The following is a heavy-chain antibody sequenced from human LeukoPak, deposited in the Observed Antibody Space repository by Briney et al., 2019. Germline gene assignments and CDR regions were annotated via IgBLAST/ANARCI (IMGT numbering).Heavy chain of an antibody. Sequence: PSDTLSLTCGVSGYSISRGYYWAWPRQPPGKGLEWIGTIYHIGSTYYNPSLESRVTISVDTSKNEFSLNLRSVTAADTAVYFCARAGWIITSGIDYWGQGALVTVSS. J-gene: IGHJ4*02. CDR3: ARAGWIITSGIDY. D-gene: IGHD3-10*01. CDR2: IYHIGST. V-gene: IGHV4-38-2*01. CDR1: GYSISRGYY.